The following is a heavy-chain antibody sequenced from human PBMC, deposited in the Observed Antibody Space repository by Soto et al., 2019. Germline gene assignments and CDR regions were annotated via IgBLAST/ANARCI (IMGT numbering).Heavy chain of an antibody. Sequence: ASVKVSCKASGYTFTSYGISWVRQAPGQGLEWMGWIDAYNGNTNYAQKFQGRVTMTTDTSTSTAYMDLRNLRSDDTAVYYCTRDPPAHLDFDYWGQGTLVTVSS. J-gene: IGHJ4*02. CDR3: TRDPPAHLDFDY. V-gene: IGHV1-18*01. CDR2: IDAYNGNT. CDR1: GYTFTSYG.